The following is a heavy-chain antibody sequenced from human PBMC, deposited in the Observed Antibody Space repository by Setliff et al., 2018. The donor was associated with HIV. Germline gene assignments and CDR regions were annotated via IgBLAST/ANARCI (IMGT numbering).Heavy chain of an antibody. D-gene: IGHD2-2*01. J-gene: IGHJ4*02. Sequence: SETLSLTCAVYGGSLRGYYWSWVRQSPLKGLEWIGEISHTGNINYNTALSNRVTVSVDASKNQFSLKLTSVTAADTAVYFCARLHLRVPPSIFDYWSPGTMVTVS. CDR3: ARLHLRVPPSIFDY. CDR1: GGSLRGYY. CDR2: ISHTGNI. V-gene: IGHV4-34*01.